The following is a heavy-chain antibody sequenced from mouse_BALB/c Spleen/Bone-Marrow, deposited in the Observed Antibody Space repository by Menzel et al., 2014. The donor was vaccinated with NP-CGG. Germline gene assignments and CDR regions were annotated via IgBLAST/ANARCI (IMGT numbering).Heavy chain of an antibody. Sequence: QVQLKESGAELVRPGTSVKVSCKASGYAFTNYLIEWAKQRPGQGLEWIGVINPGSGGTNYNEKFKGKATLTADKSSSTAYMQLSSLTSDDSAVYFCARHYFDYRGQGTTLTVSS. CDR1: GYAFTNYL. J-gene: IGHJ2*01. CDR2: INPGSGGT. V-gene: IGHV1-54*01. CDR3: ARHYFDY.